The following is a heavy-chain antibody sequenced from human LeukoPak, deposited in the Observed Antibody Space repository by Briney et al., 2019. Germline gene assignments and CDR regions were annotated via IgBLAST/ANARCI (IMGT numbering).Heavy chain of an antibody. Sequence: GGSLRLSCAASGFTFSSYGMIWVRQAPGKGLEWVSAISGSGGSTYYADSVKGRFTISRDNSKNTLYLQMNSLRAEDTAVYSCAKGGGSSYYYYMDVWGKGTTVTISS. D-gene: IGHD6-13*01. J-gene: IGHJ6*03. V-gene: IGHV3-23*01. CDR1: GFTFSSYG. CDR3: AKGGGSSYYYYMDV. CDR2: ISGSGGST.